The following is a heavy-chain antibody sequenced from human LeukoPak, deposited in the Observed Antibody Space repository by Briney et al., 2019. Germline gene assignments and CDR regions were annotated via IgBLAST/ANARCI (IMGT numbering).Heavy chain of an antibody. CDR1: GYTFTSYG. J-gene: IGHJ4*02. Sequence: ASVKVSYKASGYTFTSYGNSWVRQAPGQGLGWMGWISAYNGNTNYAQKLQGRVTMTTDTSTSTAYMELRSLRSDDTAVYYCAREGLQSRYFDYWGQGTLVTVSS. CDR3: AREGLQSRYFDY. CDR2: ISAYNGNT. D-gene: IGHD5-24*01. V-gene: IGHV1-18*01.